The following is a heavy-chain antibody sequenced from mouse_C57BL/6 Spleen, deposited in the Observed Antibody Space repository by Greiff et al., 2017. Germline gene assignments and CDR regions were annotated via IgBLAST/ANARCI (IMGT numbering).Heavy chain of an antibody. CDR3: ARDGYDGEGLGY. CDR1: GYTFTSYW. J-gene: IGHJ2*01. D-gene: IGHD2-2*01. V-gene: IGHV1-64*01. CDR2: IHPNSGST. Sequence: QVQLQQPGAELVKPGASVKLSCKASGYTFTSYWMHWVKQRPGQGLEWIGMIHPNSGSTNYNEKFKSKATLTVDKSSSTAYMQLSSLTSEDSAVYYCARDGYDGEGLGYWGQGTTLTVSS.